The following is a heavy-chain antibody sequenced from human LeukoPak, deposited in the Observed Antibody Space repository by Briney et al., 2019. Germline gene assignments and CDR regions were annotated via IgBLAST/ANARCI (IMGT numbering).Heavy chain of an antibody. J-gene: IGHJ5*02. CDR2: FDPEDGET. CDR1: GYTLTELS. Sequence: ASVKVSCKVSGYTLTELSMHWVRQAPGKGLEWVGGFDPEDGETIYAQKFQGRVTMTTDTSTSTAYMELRSLRSDDTAVYYCARGLVPAAFDPWGQGTLVTVSS. D-gene: IGHD2-2*01. V-gene: IGHV1-24*01. CDR3: ARGLVPAAFDP.